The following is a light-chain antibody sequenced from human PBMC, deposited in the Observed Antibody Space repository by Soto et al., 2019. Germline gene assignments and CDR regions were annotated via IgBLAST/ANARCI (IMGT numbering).Light chain of an antibody. V-gene: IGKV3-11*01. CDR3: QHGSDWPPTYT. Sequence: ELVLTQSPATLSLSPGERVTLSCRASQSVSNSLVWYQQKAGQAPRLLLYGISYMATGVPARFSGIGSGTDFTLSISTLATEDFAIYYRQHGSDWPPTYTFGQGTKLEIK. J-gene: IGKJ2*01. CDR1: QSVSNS. CDR2: GIS.